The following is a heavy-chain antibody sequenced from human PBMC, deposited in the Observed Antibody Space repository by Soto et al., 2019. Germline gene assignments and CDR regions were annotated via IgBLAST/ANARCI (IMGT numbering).Heavy chain of an antibody. CDR1: GGSISIYY. CDR3: ARGGTMIVVELNWFDP. J-gene: IGHJ5*02. D-gene: IGHD3-22*01. CDR2: IYCSVST. Sequence: SETRSRTCTVSGGSISIYYWSWIRQPPGKGLEWIGYIYCSVSTNYNPSLKRRVTISVDTSKNQFSLKLSSVTAADTAVYYCARGGTMIVVELNWFDPCRQGTLLTVS. V-gene: IGHV4-59*01.